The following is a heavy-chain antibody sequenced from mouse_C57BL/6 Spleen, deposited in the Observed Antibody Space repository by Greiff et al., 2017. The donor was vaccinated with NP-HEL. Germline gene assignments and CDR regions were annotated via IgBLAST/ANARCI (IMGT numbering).Heavy chain of an antibody. CDR3: ARLGLRWDPYFDY. CDR2: IDPSDSET. Sequence: QVQLQQPGAELVRPGSSVKLSCKASGYTFTSYWMHWVKQRPIQGLEWIGNIDPSDSETHYNQKFKDKATLTVDKSSSTAYMQLSSLTSEDSAVYYCARLGLRWDPYFDYWGQGTTLTVSS. V-gene: IGHV1-52*01. J-gene: IGHJ2*01. D-gene: IGHD4-1*01. CDR1: GYTFTSYW.